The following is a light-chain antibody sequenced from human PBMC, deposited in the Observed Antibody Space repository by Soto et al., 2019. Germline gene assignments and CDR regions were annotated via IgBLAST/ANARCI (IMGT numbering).Light chain of an antibody. CDR2: NNN. J-gene: IGLJ1*01. Sequence: QSVLTQPPSASATPGQRVTISCSGSSSNIAWYRQLPGTSPKLLIYNNNQRPSGVPDRFSGSKSGTSASLAISGLRSEDESDYYCAAWDDSLGGTYVFGAGTKVIV. CDR3: AAWDDSLGGTYV. V-gene: IGLV1-47*01. CDR1: SSNIA.